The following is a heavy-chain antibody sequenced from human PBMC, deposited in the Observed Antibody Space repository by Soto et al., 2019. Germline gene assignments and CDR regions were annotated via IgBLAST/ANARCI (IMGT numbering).Heavy chain of an antibody. CDR3: ARELVVPAATGAFDI. CDR1: GFTFSSYG. Sequence: GGSLRLSCAASGFTFSSYGMHWVRQAPGKGLEWVAVIWYDGSNKYYADSVKGRFTISRDNSKNTLYLQMNSLRAEDTAVYYCARELVVPAATGAFDIWGQGTMVTVSS. V-gene: IGHV3-33*01. J-gene: IGHJ3*02. D-gene: IGHD2-2*01. CDR2: IWYDGSNK.